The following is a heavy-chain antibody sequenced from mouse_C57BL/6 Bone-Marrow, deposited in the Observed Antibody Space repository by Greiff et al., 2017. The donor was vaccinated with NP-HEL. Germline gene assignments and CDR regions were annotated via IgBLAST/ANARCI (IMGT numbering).Heavy chain of an antibody. D-gene: IGHD1-1*01. V-gene: IGHV14-4*01. Sequence: EVKLVESGAELVRPGASVKLSCTASGFNIKDDYMHWVKQRPEQGLEWIGWIDPENGDTEYASKFQGKATITADTSSNTAYLQLSSLTSEDTAVYYCTTGYYGNVRYYFDYWGQGTTLTVSS. CDR1: GFNIKDDY. CDR2: IDPENGDT. J-gene: IGHJ2*01. CDR3: TTGYYGNVRYYFDY.